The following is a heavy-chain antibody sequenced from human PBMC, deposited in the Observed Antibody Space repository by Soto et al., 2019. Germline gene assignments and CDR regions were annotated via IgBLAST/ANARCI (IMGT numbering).Heavy chain of an antibody. CDR2: IYHSGST. Sequence: PSETLSLTCAVSGGSISSSNWWSWVRQPPGKGLEWIGEIYHSGSTNCNPSLKSRVTISVDKSKNQFSLKLSSVTAADTAVYYCARTRQYYYDSSGYSPTNFDYWGQGTMVTVSS. CDR3: ARTRQYYYDSSGYSPTNFDY. CDR1: GGSISSSNW. J-gene: IGHJ4*02. V-gene: IGHV4-4*02. D-gene: IGHD3-22*01.